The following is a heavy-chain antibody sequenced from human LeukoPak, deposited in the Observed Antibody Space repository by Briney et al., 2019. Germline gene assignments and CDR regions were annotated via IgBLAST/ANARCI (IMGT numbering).Heavy chain of an antibody. CDR3: ATCYYYDSSGFDAFDI. Sequence: PSETLSLTCTVSGYSISSAYYWGWIRPPAGKGLEWIGRIYTSGSTNYNPSLKSRVTISVDTSKNQFSLKLSSVTAADTAVYYCATCYYYDSSGFDAFDIWGQGTMVTVSS. V-gene: IGHV4-61*02. CDR1: GYSISSAYY. J-gene: IGHJ3*02. D-gene: IGHD3-22*01. CDR2: IYTSGST.